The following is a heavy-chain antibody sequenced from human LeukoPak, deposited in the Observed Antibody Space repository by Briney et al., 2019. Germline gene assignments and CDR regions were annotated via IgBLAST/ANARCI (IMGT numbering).Heavy chain of an antibody. V-gene: IGHV4-39*01. D-gene: IGHD3-22*01. CDR2: IYYSGST. J-gene: IGHJ5*02. CDR1: GGSISSSSYY. Sequence: PSETLSLTCTVSGGSISSSSYYWGWIRQPPGKGLEWIGSIYYSGSTYYNPSLKSRVTISVDTSKNQFSLKLSSVTAADTAVYYCARHIRDITMIVVVIHWFDPWGQGTLVTVSS. CDR3: ARHIRDITMIVVVIHWFDP.